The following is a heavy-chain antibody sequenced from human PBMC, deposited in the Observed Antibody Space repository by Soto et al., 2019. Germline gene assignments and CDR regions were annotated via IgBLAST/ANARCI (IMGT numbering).Heavy chain of an antibody. Sequence: QMQLVQSGPEVKKPGTSVKVSCKASGFTFTSSAMQWVRQARGQRLEWIGWIVVGSGNTNYAQKFQERVTITRDMSXXTAYMEMSSLRSEDTAVYYCAAVSPYGYSIGGIDYWGQGTLVTVSS. CDR2: IVVGSGNT. D-gene: IGHD2-15*01. CDR1: GFTFTSSA. CDR3: AAVSPYGYSIGGIDY. J-gene: IGHJ4*02. V-gene: IGHV1-58*02.